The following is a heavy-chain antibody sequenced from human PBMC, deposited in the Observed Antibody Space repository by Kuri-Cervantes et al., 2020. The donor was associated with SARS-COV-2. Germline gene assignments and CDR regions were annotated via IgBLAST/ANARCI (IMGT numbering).Heavy chain of an antibody. D-gene: IGHD5-12*01. J-gene: IGHJ6*02. CDR2: IRSKAYGGTT. Sequence: GESLKISCTASGFTFGDYAMSWFRQAPGKGLEWVGFIRSKAYGGTTEYAASVKGRFTISRDNAKNSLYLQMNSLRAEDTAVYYCARDPKNSGYDQNYYYYGMDVWGQGTTVTVSS. CDR1: GFTFGDYA. CDR3: ARDPKNSGYDQNYYYYGMDV. V-gene: IGHV3-49*03.